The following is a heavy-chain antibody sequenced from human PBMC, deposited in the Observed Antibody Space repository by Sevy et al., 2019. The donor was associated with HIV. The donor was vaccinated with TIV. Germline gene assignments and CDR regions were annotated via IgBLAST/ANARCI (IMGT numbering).Heavy chain of an antibody. V-gene: IGHV3-7*01. CDR1: GFSFSKYW. CDR2: IKEDGSQK. CDR3: ARDPDILSGYPSHYFDY. J-gene: IGHJ4*02. Sequence: GGSLRLSCAASGFSFSKYWMSWDRQAPGKGLEWVANIKEDGSQKNYLESVKGRFTISRDNAKNLLYLQMNNLRADDTAVYYCARDPDILSGYPSHYFDYWGQGTLVTVSS. D-gene: IGHD3-9*01.